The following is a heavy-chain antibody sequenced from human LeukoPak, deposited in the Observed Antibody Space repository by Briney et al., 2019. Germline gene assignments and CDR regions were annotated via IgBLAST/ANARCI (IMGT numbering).Heavy chain of an antibody. J-gene: IGHJ2*01. CDR2: ISSSGSGGNT. D-gene: IGHD1-26*01. Sequence: GGSLRLSCAAPGVTLSSYAMSWARQAPGKGLEWVSGISSSGSGGNTYYADSVKGRFTISRDSSKNTLFLHMNILRAEDTAIYYCXKXXXVGASYWYFDLWGRGTLVTVSS. CDR1: GVTLSSYA. V-gene: IGHV3-23*01. CDR3: XKXXXVGASYWYFDL.